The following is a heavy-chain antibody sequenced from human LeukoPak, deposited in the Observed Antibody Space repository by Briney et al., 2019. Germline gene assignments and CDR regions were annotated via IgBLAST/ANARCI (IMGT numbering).Heavy chain of an antibody. V-gene: IGHV3-23*01. J-gene: IGHJ6*04. Sequence: PGGSLRLSCAASGFTFSNYAMSWVRQAPGKGLEWVSGISFSGGRGYYADSVKGRFTISRDNSKNTLYLQMNSLRVEDTAVYYCAKDRDIAAGTEKATYGLDVWGKGTTVTVSS. D-gene: IGHD6-13*01. CDR3: AKDRDIAAGTEKATYGLDV. CDR2: ISFSGGRG. CDR1: GFTFSNYA.